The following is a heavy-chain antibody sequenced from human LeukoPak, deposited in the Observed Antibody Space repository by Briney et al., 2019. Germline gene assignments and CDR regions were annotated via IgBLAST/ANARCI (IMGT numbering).Heavy chain of an antibody. CDR3: ARHIRRRVFAPSGHFDY. V-gene: IGHV4-61*02. CDR1: GGSISSGSYY. J-gene: IGHJ4*02. CDR2: IYTSEST. D-gene: IGHD2-21*01. Sequence: SQTLSLTCTVSGGSISSGSYYWSWIRQPAGKGLEWIGRIYTSESTNYNPSLKSRVTISVDTSKNQFSLKLSSVTAADTAVYYCARHIRRRVFAPSGHFDYWGQGTLVTVSS.